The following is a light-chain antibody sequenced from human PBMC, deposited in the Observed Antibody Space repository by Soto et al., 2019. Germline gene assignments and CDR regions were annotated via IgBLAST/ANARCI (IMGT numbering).Light chain of an antibody. V-gene: IGLV1-40*01. CDR3: QSYDRSLSVV. CDR1: SSNIGAGYD. J-gene: IGLJ2*01. CDR2: GNI. Sequence: QSVLTQPPSVSGAPGQRVTISCTGSSSNIGAGYDVHWYQHLPGTAPKLLIYGNINRPSGVPDRFSGSKSDTSASLAITGLQAEDEADYYCQSYDRSLSVVFGGGTKLTVL.